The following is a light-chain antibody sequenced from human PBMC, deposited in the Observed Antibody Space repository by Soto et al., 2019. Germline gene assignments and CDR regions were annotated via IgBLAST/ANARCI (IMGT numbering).Light chain of an antibody. J-gene: IGKJ1*01. CDR3: PQNYSVPPT. Sequence: DIQMTQSPSSLSASVGDRVTITCRARQSVISYLSWYQLRPGKAPKLLIYAASNLQSGVPSRFIGRGSATDLTLTISSLQPEDFATYSCPQNYSVPPTFGQGTNVEIK. CDR2: AAS. CDR1: QSVISY. V-gene: IGKV1-39*01.